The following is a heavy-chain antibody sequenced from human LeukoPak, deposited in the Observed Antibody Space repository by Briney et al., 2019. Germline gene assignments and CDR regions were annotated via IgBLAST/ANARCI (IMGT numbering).Heavy chain of an antibody. CDR2: TYYRSKWYN. CDR3: ARSADWDFDY. D-gene: IGHD3/OR15-3a*01. Sequence: SQTLSLTCGISGDGVSSNNAAWNWIRQSPSRGLEWLGRTYYRSKWYNDYAVSMKGRITINPDTSKNQFSLQLNSVTPEDTAVYYCARSADWDFDYWGQGTLVTVSS. CDR1: GDGVSSNNAA. V-gene: IGHV6-1*01. J-gene: IGHJ4*02.